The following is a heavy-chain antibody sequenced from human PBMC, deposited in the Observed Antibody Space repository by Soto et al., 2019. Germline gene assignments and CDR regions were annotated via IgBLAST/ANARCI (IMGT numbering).Heavy chain of an antibody. Sequence: LRLSCAASGFTFSNAWMSWVRQAPGKGLEWVGRIKSKTDGGTTDYAAPVKGRFTISRDDSKNTLYLQMNSLKTEDTAVYYCTYNARITTIVVVHQDMDVSGQGLTVTVSS. J-gene: IGHJ6*02. D-gene: IGHD3-22*01. V-gene: IGHV3-15*01. CDR3: TYNARITTIVVVHQDMDV. CDR2: IKSKTDGGTT. CDR1: GFTFSNAW.